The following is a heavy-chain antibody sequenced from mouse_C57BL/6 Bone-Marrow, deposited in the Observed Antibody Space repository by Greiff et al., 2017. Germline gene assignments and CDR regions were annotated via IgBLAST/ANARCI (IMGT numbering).Heavy chain of an antibody. CDR1: GYTFTSYW. J-gene: IGHJ4*01. D-gene: IGHD3-1*01. Sequence: QVQLQQPGAELVMPGASVKLSCKASGYTFTSYWMHWVKQRPGQGLEWIGEIDPSDSYTNYNQKFKGKFTLTVDKASSTAYMQLSSLTSEYSAVYYCASSLGVRAIDYRGQGTSVTVSS. CDR2: IDPSDSYT. V-gene: IGHV1-69*01. CDR3: ASSLGVRAIDY.